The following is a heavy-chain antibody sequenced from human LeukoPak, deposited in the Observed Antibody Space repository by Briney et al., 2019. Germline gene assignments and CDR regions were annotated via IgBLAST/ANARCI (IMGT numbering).Heavy chain of an antibody. CDR1: GFTFSSYA. D-gene: IGHD4-17*01. Sequence: GGSLRLSCAASGFTFSSYATSWVRQAPGKGLEWVSAISGSGGSTYYADSVKGRFTISRDNSKNTLYLQMNSLRAEDTAVYYCAKEVAYGDYLAPFDYWGQGTLVTVSS. V-gene: IGHV3-23*01. CDR3: AKEVAYGDYLAPFDY. J-gene: IGHJ4*02. CDR2: ISGSGGST.